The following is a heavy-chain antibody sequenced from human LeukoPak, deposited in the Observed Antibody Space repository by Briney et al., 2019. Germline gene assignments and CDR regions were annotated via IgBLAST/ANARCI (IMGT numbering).Heavy chain of an antibody. V-gene: IGHV3-48*01. Sequence: GGSLRLSCAASGFTFSSYSMNWVRQAPGKELEWVSYISSSSSTIYYADSVKGRFTISRDNAKNSLYLQMNSLRAEDTAVYYCARVREAAAFDYWGQETLVTVSS. J-gene: IGHJ4*02. CDR1: GFTFSSYS. D-gene: IGHD3-10*01. CDR3: ARVREAAAFDY. CDR2: ISSSSSTI.